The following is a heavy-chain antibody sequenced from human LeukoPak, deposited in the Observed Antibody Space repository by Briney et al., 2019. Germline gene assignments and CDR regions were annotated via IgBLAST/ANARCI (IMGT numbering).Heavy chain of an antibody. V-gene: IGHV1-18*01. CDR2: ISAYNGNT. D-gene: IGHD6-13*01. J-gene: IGHJ4*02. Sequence: VASANDSCMASGYTFTSYGISWVRQAPEQGLEWMGWISAYNGNTNYAQKLQGRVTMTTDTSTSTAYMELRSLRSDDTAVYYCARVGRTAAALGYWGQGTLVTVSS. CDR1: GYTFTSYG. CDR3: ARVGRTAAALGY.